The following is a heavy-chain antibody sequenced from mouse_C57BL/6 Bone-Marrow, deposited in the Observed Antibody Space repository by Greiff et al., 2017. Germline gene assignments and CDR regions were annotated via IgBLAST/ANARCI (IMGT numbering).Heavy chain of an antibody. V-gene: IGHV5-6*03. D-gene: IGHD1-1*01. CDR1: GFTFSSYG. J-gene: IGHJ2*01. Sequence: EVKLVESGEGLVKPGGSLKLSCAASGFTFSSYGMSWVRQTPDKRLEWVATISSGGSYTYYPDSVKGRFTISRDNAKNTLYLQMSSLKSEDTAMYYCARRLLRYYFDYWGQGTTLTVSS. CDR2: ISSGGSYT. CDR3: ARRLLRYYFDY.